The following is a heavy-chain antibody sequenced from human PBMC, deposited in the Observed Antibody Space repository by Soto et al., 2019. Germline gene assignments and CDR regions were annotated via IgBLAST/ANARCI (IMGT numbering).Heavy chain of an antibody. Sequence: SETLSLTCTVSGGSISSSSYYWGWIRQPPGKGLEWIGSIYYSGSTYYNPSLKSRVTISVDTSKNQFSLKLSSVTAADTAVYYCASVAYSGYVAWGQGTLVTVSS. V-gene: IGHV4-39*01. D-gene: IGHD5-12*01. CDR3: ASVAYSGYVA. CDR1: GGSISSSSYY. CDR2: IYYSGST. J-gene: IGHJ5*02.